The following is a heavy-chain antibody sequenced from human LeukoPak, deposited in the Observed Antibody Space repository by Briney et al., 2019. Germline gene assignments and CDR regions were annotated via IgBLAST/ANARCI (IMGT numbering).Heavy chain of an antibody. CDR3: ARKGDGYNNSPYYFDY. Sequence: PSQTLSLTCTVSGGSISSGGYYWSWIREHAGKGLEWIGYIYYSGSTYYNPSLKSRVTISVDTSRNQFSLKLSSVTAADTAVYYCARKGDGYNNSPYYFDYWGQGTLVTVSS. CDR1: GGSISSGGYY. CDR2: IYYSGST. V-gene: IGHV4-31*03. D-gene: IGHD5-24*01. J-gene: IGHJ4*02.